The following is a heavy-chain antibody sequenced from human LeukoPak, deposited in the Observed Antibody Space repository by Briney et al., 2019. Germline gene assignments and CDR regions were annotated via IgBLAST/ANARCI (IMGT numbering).Heavy chain of an antibody. D-gene: IGHD5-18*01. CDR2: IYYSGST. CDR1: SGSVNSYY. J-gene: IGHJ4*02. CDR3: AREGYSYGPFDY. V-gene: IGHV4-59*02. Sequence: SETLSLTCTVSSGSVNSYYWSWIRQPPGKGLEWIGYIYYSGSTNYNPSLKSRVTISVDTSKNQFSLKLSSVTAADTAVYYCAREGYSYGPFDYWGQGTLVTVSS.